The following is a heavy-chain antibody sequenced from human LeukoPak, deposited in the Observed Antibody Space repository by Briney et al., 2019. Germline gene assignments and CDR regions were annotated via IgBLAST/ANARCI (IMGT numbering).Heavy chain of an antibody. D-gene: IGHD2-15*01. CDR2: IKSKTNGGTT. V-gene: IGHV3-15*01. CDR1: GFTFNNAW. CDR3: TTCLLAYSFDY. Sequence: GGSLRLSCAASGFTFNNAWMSWVRQAPGKGLGWVGRIKSKTNGGTTDYAAPVKGRFTISRDDSKNTLYLQMNSLKTEDTAVYYCTTCLLAYSFDYWGQGTLVTVSS. J-gene: IGHJ4*02.